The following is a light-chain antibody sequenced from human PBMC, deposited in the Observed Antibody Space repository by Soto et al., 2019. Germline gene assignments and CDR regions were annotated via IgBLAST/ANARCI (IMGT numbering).Light chain of an antibody. V-gene: IGKV3-20*01. Sequence: EIVLTQSPGTLSLSPGERATLSCRASQSVSSNLAWYQQKPGQAPRLLIYGASSRATGIPDRFSGSGSGTDFTLTISSLEPEDFAVYYCQQYGSSHSPRTFGQGTKVDIK. J-gene: IGKJ1*01. CDR3: QQYGSSHSPRT. CDR1: QSVSSN. CDR2: GAS.